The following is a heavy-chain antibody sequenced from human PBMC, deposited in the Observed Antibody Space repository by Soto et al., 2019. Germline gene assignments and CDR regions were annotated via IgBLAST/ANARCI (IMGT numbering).Heavy chain of an antibody. V-gene: IGHV4-30-2*01. D-gene: IGHD6-13*01. Sequence: SETLSLTCAPSGGSISRGRSSCTCFRQPQRNGLEWFGYIYHSGSTYYNPSLKSRVTISVDRSKNQFSLKLSAVTAADTDVYYCARVGGLSQQLVGLYYYDGMDGWGQGTTVTVSS. CDR2: IYHSGST. J-gene: IGHJ6*02. CDR3: ARVGGLSQQLVGLYYYDGMDG. CDR1: GGSISRGRSS.